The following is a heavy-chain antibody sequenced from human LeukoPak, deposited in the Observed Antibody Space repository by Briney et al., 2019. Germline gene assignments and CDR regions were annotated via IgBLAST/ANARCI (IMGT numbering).Heavy chain of an antibody. CDR3: ARDTDWKGYYGSGSLVGY. CDR2: ISSSGSPI. J-gene: IGHJ4*02. Sequence: QPGGSLRLSCVASGFTLSSYEMNWVRQAPGKGLEWLSYISSSGSPIYYADSVKGRFTISRDNAKNSLYLQMNSLRAEDTAVYYCARDTDWKGYYGSGSLVGYWGQGTLVTVSS. V-gene: IGHV3-48*03. D-gene: IGHD3-10*01. CDR1: GFTLSSYE.